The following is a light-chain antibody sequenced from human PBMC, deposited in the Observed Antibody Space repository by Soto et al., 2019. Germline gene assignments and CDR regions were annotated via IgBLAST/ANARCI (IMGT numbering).Light chain of an antibody. CDR1: QGIRND. Sequence: DTQMTHSPSSLSASVGDRVTITCRASQGIRNDLGWYQQKPGKPPNLLIYDATSLQSGVPSRFSGSGSGTEFTLTISTLQPEDFATYYCLQHNSYPRTFGQGTKVEIK. V-gene: IGKV1-17*01. CDR3: LQHNSYPRT. J-gene: IGKJ1*01. CDR2: DAT.